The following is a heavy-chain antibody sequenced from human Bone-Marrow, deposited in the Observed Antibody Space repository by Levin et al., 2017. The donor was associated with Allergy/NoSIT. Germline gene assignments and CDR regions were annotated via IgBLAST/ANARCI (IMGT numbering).Heavy chain of an antibody. CDR1: GFSFGTYS. V-gene: IGHV3-7*04. CDR2: IKEDGSQT. D-gene: IGHD3-10*01. J-gene: IGHJ3*01. Sequence: GASVKVSCAVSGFSFGTYSMSWVRQAPGKGLEWVANIKEDGSQTYYVDSVKGRFTISRDDAKNSLYLQMNSLKAEDTAVYYCARDRSALLWFGESPDAFDFWGQGTVVTVSS. CDR3: ARDRSALLWFGESPDAFDF.